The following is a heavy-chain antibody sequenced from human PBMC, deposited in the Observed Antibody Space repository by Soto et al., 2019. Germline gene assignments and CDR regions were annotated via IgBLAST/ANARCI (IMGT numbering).Heavy chain of an antibody. J-gene: IGHJ4*02. Sequence: VQLVESGGGLVQPGGSLRLSCAASGFTFSSYSMNWVRQAPGKGLEWVSYISSSSSTIYYADSVKGRFTISRDNAKNSLYLQMNSLRAEDTAVYYCARDKDYGCFDYWGQGTLVTVSS. CDR2: ISSSSSTI. CDR1: GFTFSSYS. D-gene: IGHD4-17*01. CDR3: ARDKDYGCFDY. V-gene: IGHV3-48*01.